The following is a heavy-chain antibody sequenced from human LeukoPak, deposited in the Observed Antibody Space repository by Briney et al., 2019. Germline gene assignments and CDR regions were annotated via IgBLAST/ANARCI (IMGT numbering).Heavy chain of an antibody. CDR2: ISSSSSYI. D-gene: IGHD1-1*01. J-gene: IGHJ4*02. V-gene: IGHV3-21*05. CDR1: GFTFSSYE. CDR3: ARTTGTTWGGY. Sequence: GGSLRLSCAASGFTFSSYEMNWVRQAPGKGLEWVSYISSSSSYIYYADSVKGRFTISRDNAKNSLYLQMNSLRAEDTAVYYCARTTGTTWGGYWGQGTLVTVSS.